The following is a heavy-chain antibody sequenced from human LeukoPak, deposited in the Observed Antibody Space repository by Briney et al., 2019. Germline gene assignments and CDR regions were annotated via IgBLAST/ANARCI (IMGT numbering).Heavy chain of an antibody. V-gene: IGHV3-23*01. CDR3: AQDGASIRFDN. CDR1: GIAFSNYA. D-gene: IGHD3-16*01. CDR2: ISGSGDVK. J-gene: IGHJ4*02. Sequence: GGSLRLSCALSGIAFSNYAMNWVRQALGKGLEWVSGISGSGDVKWYADSVKGRFIISRDNSKNTLYLQMNSLRAEDTAVYYCAQDGASIRFDNWGQGTLVTVSS.